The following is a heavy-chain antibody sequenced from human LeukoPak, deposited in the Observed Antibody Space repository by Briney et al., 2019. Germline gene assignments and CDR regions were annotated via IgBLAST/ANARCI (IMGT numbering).Heavy chain of an antibody. CDR3: ASSRNDYSNSYYYYYMDV. D-gene: IGHD4-11*01. Sequence: PSETLSLTCTVSGGSISSSSYYWGWIRQPPGKGLEWIGSIYYSGSTYYNPSLKSRVTISVDTSKNQFSLKLSSVTAADTAVYYCASSRNDYSNSYYYYYMDVWGKGTTVTVSS. J-gene: IGHJ6*03. V-gene: IGHV4-39*07. CDR2: IYYSGST. CDR1: GGSISSSSYY.